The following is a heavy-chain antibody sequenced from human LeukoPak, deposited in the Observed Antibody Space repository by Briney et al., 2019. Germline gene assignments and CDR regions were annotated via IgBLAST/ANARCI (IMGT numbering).Heavy chain of an antibody. V-gene: IGHV3-21*01. J-gene: IGHJ3*02. CDR3: ARDRSVAGSRAFDI. Sequence: PGGSLRLSCAASGFTFSSYWMYWVRQAPGKGLEWVSSISSSSSYIYYADSVKGRFTISRDNAKNSLYLQMNSLRAEDTAVYYCARDRSVAGSRAFDIWGQGTMVTVSS. CDR2: ISSSSSYI. D-gene: IGHD6-19*01. CDR1: GFTFSSYW.